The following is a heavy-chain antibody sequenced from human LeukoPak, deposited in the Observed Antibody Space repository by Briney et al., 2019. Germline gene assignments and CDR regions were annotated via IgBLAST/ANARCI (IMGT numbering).Heavy chain of an antibody. J-gene: IGHJ4*02. V-gene: IGHV3-23*01. CDR2: ITGTGGNT. CDR3: AEVKDTSGPRFDY. Sequence: GGSLRLSCAASGFTFRSYDMSWVRQAPGKGLEWVSDITGTGGNTYYADSVKGRFTISRDDSKNTLYLQMNSLRDEDTAVYYCAEVKDTSGPRFDYWGQGTLVTVSS. CDR1: GFTFRSYD. D-gene: IGHD3-22*01.